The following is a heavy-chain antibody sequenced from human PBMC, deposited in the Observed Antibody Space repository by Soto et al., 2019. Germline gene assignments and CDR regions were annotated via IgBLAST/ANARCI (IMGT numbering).Heavy chain of an antibody. CDR3: AKNYFMDV. CDR1: GFIFTNYA. V-gene: IGHV3-23*01. J-gene: IGHJ6*03. Sequence: EVQLLESGGGLVQPGGSLRLSCAASGFIFTNYAMSWVRQAPGKGLEWVSSISRTGVAHYADSVRGRFTISRDDSKNTLYLQLNSLRAEDTAVYNCAKNYFMDVWGKGTTVTVSS. D-gene: IGHD3-10*01. CDR2: ISRTGVA.